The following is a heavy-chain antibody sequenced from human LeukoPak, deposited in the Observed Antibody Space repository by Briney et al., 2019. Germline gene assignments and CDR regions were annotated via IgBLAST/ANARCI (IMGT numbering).Heavy chain of an antibody. CDR3: AKGRLMFDYYYGMDV. CDR1: GFTNDDCA. Sequence: GGSLRLSCAASGFTNDDCAMDWVRQAPGKGLEWVSGISWNSGSIGYADSVKGRFTISRDNAKNSLYLQMNSLRAEDTALYYCAKGRLMFDYYYGMDVWGQGTTVTVSS. D-gene: IGHD3-10*02. J-gene: IGHJ6*02. CDR2: ISWNSGSI. V-gene: IGHV3-9*01.